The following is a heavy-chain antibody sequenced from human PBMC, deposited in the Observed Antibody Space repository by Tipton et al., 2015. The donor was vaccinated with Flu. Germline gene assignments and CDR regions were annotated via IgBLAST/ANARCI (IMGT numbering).Heavy chain of an antibody. CDR2: INHSGST. J-gene: IGHJ4*02. Sequence: TLSLTCAVYGGSFSGYYWSWIRQPPGKGLEWIGEINHSGSTNYNPSLKSRVTISVDTSKNHFSLKLSSVTAADTAVYYCAREPRAVAGMDSWGQGTLVTVSS. CDR3: AREPRAVAGMDS. CDR1: GGSFSGYY. D-gene: IGHD6-19*01. V-gene: IGHV4-34*01.